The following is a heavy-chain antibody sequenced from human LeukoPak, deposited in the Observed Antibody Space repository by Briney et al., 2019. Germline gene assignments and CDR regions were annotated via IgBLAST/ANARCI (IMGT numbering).Heavy chain of an antibody. J-gene: IGHJ2*01. CDR2: ISYDGSNK. V-gene: IGHV3-30-3*01. CDR3: ARVLVVVPAAHLGDWYFDL. D-gene: IGHD2-2*01. Sequence: GGSLRLSCAASGFTFSSYAMHWVRQAPGKGLEWVAVISYDGSNKYYADSVKGRFTISRDNSKNTLYLQMNSLRAEDTAVYYCARVLVVVPAAHLGDWYFDLWGRGTLVTVSS. CDR1: GFTFSSYA.